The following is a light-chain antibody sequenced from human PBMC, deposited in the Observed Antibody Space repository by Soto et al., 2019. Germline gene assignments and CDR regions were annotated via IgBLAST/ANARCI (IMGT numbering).Light chain of an antibody. Sequence: EIVLTQSPGTLSLSPGERATLSCRASQSVSSSYLVWYQQKPGQAPRLLIDAASSRATGIPDRFSSSGYGTDFTLTISRLEPEDFAVYYCQQHTSSPHMYTFGQGTKLEIK. J-gene: IGKJ2*01. CDR2: AAS. CDR1: QSVSSSY. V-gene: IGKV3-20*01. CDR3: QQHTSSPHMYT.